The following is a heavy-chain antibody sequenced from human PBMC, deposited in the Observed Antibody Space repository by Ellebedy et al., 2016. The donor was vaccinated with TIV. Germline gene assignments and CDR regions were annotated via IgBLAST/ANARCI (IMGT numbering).Heavy chain of an antibody. V-gene: IGHV1-69*04. CDR1: GGTFSSYA. Sequence: ASVKVSCKASGGTFSSYAISWVRQAPGQGLEWLGRIIPILGIANYAQKFQGRVTITADKSTSTAYMGLSSLGSEDTAVYYCARVRTGTNVWGQGTLVTVSS. D-gene: IGHD1-7*01. J-gene: IGHJ4*02. CDR3: ARVRTGTNV. CDR2: IIPILGIA.